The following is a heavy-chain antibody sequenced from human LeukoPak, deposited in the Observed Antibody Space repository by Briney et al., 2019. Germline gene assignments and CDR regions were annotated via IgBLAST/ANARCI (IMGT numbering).Heavy chain of an antibody. V-gene: IGHV3-15*01. CDR3: TRGPRPFDY. Sequence: GGSLRLSCAASGFTVSNAWMTWVRQAPGKGLEWVGRITKKADGGKAVYAPPVNGRFTISRDDSKDMLYLQMNSLKTEDTAVYYCTRGPRPFDYWGQGTLVTVSS. CDR1: GFTVSNAW. CDR2: ITKKADGGKA. J-gene: IGHJ4*02.